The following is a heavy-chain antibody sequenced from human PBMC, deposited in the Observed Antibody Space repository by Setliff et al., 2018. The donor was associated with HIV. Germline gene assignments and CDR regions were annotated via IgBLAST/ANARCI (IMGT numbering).Heavy chain of an antibody. CDR2: IYHNGNT. CDR3: ARRPPYWGFDF. D-gene: IGHD3-16*01. Sequence: PSETLSLTCTVSGGSISSGNYYWGWIRQPPGKGLEWIANIYHNGNTHYNPSVKSRVTISVDTSKNQFSLKLRSVTAADTAVYYCARRPPYWGFDFWGQGTLVTVSS. CDR1: GGSISSGNYY. V-gene: IGHV4-39*07. J-gene: IGHJ4*02.